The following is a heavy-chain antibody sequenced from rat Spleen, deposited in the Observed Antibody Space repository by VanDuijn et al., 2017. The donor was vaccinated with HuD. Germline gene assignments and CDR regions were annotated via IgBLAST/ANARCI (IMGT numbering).Heavy chain of an antibody. CDR2: INSAGNT. CDR1: GYSITSGYG. CDR3: ARHNGGYSEYVMDA. D-gene: IGHD1-11*01. V-gene: IGHV3-3*01. Sequence: EVQLQESGPGLVKPSQSLSLTCSVTGYSITSGYGWNWIRKFPGNKLEWMGYINSAGNTNYNPPHRSQISITRDTSKNQLFLQFTPVDTEDTGTYYWARHNGGYSEYVMDAWGQGASVTVSS. J-gene: IGHJ4*01.